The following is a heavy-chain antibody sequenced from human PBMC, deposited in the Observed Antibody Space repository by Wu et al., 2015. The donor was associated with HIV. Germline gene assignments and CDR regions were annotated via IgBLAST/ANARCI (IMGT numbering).Heavy chain of an antibody. Sequence: QVQLVQSGAEVTKPGASVRVSCQTSGYSFTAHYIHWVRQAPGQGLEWMGWIRPDSGGTNYAQKFQGRVTMTRDTSISTAYMELSRLRSDDTAVYFCARRGPSYYYDSRGLFDYWGQGTLVTVSS. D-gene: IGHD3-22*01. CDR1: GYSFTAHY. CDR3: ARRGPSYYYDSRGLFDY. CDR2: IRPDSGGT. V-gene: IGHV1-2*02. J-gene: IGHJ4*02.